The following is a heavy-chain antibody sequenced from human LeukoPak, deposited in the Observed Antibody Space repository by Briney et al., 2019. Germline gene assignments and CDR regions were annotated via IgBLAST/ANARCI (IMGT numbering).Heavy chain of an antibody. D-gene: IGHD1-26*01. CDR2: IYYSGST. V-gene: IGHV4-39*07. CDR1: GGSISSSSYY. CDR3: ARGRRVGAEFDY. J-gene: IGHJ4*02. Sequence: SETLSLTCTVSGGSISSSSYYWGWIRQPPGKGLEWIGSIYYSGSTYYNPSLKSRVTISVDTSKNQFSLKLSSVTAADTAVYYCARGRRVGAEFDYWGQGTLVTVSS.